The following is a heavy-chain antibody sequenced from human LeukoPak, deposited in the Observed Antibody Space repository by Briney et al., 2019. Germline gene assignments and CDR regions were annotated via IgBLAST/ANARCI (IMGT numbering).Heavy chain of an antibody. CDR1: GGSISSSSYY. CDR3: ARDGSSWTLKY. CDR2: IYYSGST. Sequence: SETLSLTCTVSGGSISSSSYYWGWIRQPPGKGLEWIGSIYYSGSTYYNPSLKSRVTISVDTSKNQFSLKLYSVTAADTAVYYCARDGSSWTLKYWGQGILVTVSS. D-gene: IGHD6-13*01. J-gene: IGHJ4*02. V-gene: IGHV4-39*02.